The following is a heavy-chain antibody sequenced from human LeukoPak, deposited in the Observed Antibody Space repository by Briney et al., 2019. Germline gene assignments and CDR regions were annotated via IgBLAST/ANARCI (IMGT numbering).Heavy chain of an antibody. J-gene: IGHJ4*02. CDR2: MSGSGGST. CDR1: GFTFSNYA. V-gene: IGHV3-23*01. CDR3: AKGAMHYYDSSGYNYFDY. Sequence: PGGSLRLSCSASGFTFSNYAMSWVRQAPGKGLEWVSAMSGSGGSTYYADSVKGRFTISRDNSKNTLYLQMNSLTAEDTAVFYCAKGAMHYYDSSGYNYFDYWGQGTLVTASS. D-gene: IGHD3-22*01.